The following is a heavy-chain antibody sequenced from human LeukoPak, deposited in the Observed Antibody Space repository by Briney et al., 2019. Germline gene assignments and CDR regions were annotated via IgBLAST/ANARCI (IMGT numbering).Heavy chain of an antibody. Sequence: PSETLSLTCTVSGGSISSYYWSWIRQPPGKGLEWIGYIYHSGSTYYNPSLKSRVTISVDTSKNQFSLKLSSVTAADTAVYYCARSGGGYSYGSSGWFDPWGQGTLVTVSS. CDR2: IYHSGST. CDR3: ARSGGGYSYGSSGWFDP. CDR1: GGSISSYY. J-gene: IGHJ5*02. V-gene: IGHV4-59*08. D-gene: IGHD5-18*01.